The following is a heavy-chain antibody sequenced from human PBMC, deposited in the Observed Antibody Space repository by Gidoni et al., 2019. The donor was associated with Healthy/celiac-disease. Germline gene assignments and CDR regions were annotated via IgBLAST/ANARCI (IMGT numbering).Heavy chain of an antibody. D-gene: IGHD3-16*01. Sequence: EVQLVASGGGLVMPGASLRLSWPDSGFTFSSYSMNWVRQAPGKGLEWVSSISSSSSYIYYADSVQGRFTISRDNAKNSLYLQMNSLRAEDTAVYYCARDSKGEYDLFDYWGQGTLVTVSS. CDR2: ISSSSSYI. J-gene: IGHJ4*02. CDR1: GFTFSSYS. CDR3: ARDSKGEYDLFDY. V-gene: IGHV3-21*06.